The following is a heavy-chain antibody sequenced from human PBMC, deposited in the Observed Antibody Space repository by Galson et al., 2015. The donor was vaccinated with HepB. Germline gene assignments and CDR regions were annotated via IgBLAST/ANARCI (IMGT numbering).Heavy chain of an antibody. CDR2: ISSNGGST. CDR3: VKDRGIFWSGYYFDY. J-gene: IGHJ4*02. CDR1: GFTFSSYA. V-gene: IGHV3-64D*06. D-gene: IGHD3-3*01. Sequence: SLRLSCAASGFTFSSYAMHWVRQAPGKGLEYVSAISSNGGSTYYADSVKGRFTISRDNSKNTLYLQMSSLRAEDTAVYYCVKDRGIFWSGYYFDYWGQGTLVTVSS.